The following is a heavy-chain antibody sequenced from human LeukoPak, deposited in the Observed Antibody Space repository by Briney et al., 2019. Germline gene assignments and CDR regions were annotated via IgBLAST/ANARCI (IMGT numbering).Heavy chain of an antibody. J-gene: IGHJ4*02. Sequence: QTGGSLRLSCAASGFPFSSYGMSWVRQAPGKGLECVSGICGSIISTYYADSVKGRFTISRDNSKNTLYLQMNSLRAEEPAVYYCAKDQLNRFCSGGSCSITHDYWGQGTLVTVSS. V-gene: IGHV3-23*01. CDR3: AKDQLNRFCSGGSCSITHDY. D-gene: IGHD2-15*01. CDR1: GFPFSSYG. CDR2: ICGSIIST.